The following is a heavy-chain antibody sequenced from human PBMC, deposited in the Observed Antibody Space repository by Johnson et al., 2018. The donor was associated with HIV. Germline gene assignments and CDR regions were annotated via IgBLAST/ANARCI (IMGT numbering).Heavy chain of an antibody. D-gene: IGHD3-3*01. CDR1: GFTFNDYA. V-gene: IGHV3-20*04. CDR2: INWNGGCT. CDR3: ARDRRQFLEWLSDAFDI. J-gene: IGHJ3*02. Sequence: VQLVESGGGLVKREGSLRLSCAASGFTFNDYAMSWVRQAPGKGLEWVSGINWNGGCTGYTDSVKGRFTISRDNAKNSLYLQMNSLRAEDTAVYYCARDRRQFLEWLSDAFDIWGQGTMVTVSS.